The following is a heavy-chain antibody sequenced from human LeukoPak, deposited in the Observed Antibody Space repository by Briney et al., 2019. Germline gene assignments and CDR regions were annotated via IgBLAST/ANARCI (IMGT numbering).Heavy chain of an antibody. CDR3: ARHAGCSGGNCYYNWFDP. CDR2: IYHSGNT. V-gene: IGHV4-38-2*01. J-gene: IGHJ5*02. Sequence: SETLSLTCAVSGYSISSGYYWGWIRQPPGKGLEWIGSIYHSGNTYYNPSLKSRVTISVDTSKNQFSLKLSSLTAADTAMYYCARHAGCSGGNCYYNWFDPWGQGTLVTVSS. D-gene: IGHD2-15*01. CDR1: GYSISSGYY.